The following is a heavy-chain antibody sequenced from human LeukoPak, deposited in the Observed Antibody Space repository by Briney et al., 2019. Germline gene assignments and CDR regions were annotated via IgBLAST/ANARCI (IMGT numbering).Heavy chain of an antibody. CDR3: ARLYYDFWSGYYPPYYYYYMDV. D-gene: IGHD3-3*01. J-gene: IGHJ6*03. V-gene: IGHV1-8*01. Sequence: ASVKVSCKASGYTFTSYDINWVRQATGQGLEWMGWMNPNSGNTGYAQKFQGRVTMTRNTSISTAYMELSSLRSEDTAVYYCARLYYDFWSGYYPPYYYYYMDVWGKGTTVTVSS. CDR1: GYTFTSYD. CDR2: MNPNSGNT.